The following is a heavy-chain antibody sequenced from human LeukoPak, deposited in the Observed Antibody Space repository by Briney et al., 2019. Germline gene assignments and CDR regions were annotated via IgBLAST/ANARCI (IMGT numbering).Heavy chain of an antibody. CDR2: IIPIFGTA. V-gene: IGHV1-69*05. J-gene: IGHJ4*02. D-gene: IGHD2-21*02. CDR1: GGTFSSYA. CDR3: ARAGAYCGGDCYYDY. Sequence: SVKVSCKASGGTFSSYAISWVRQAPGRGLEWMGGIIPIFGTANYAQKFQGRVTITTDESTSTAYMELSSLRSEDTAVYYCARAGAYCGGDCYYDYWGQGTLVTVSS.